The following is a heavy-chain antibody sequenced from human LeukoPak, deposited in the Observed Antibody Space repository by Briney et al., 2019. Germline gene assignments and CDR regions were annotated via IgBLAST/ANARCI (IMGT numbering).Heavy chain of an antibody. CDR3: ARDRRGDTVKYYYMDV. J-gene: IGHJ6*03. CDR1: GGSISTGREY. V-gene: IGHV4-61*02. CDR2: VYATGST. D-gene: IGHD3-10*01. Sequence: PSETLSLTCTVSGGSISTGREYWSWIRQPAGKGLEWIGRVYATGSTNYSPSLKSRATISLDPSKNQFSLKLSSVTAADTAVYYCARDRRGDTVKYYYMDVWGKGTTVTVSS.